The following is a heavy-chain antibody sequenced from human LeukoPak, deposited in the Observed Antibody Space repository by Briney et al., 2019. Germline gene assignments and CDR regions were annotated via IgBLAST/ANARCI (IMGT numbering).Heavy chain of an antibody. CDR2: IIPIFGTA. J-gene: IGHJ4*02. CDR1: GGTFSSYA. D-gene: IGHD5-24*01. Sequence: ASVKVSCKASGGTFSSYAISWVRQAPGQGLEWMGGIIPIFGTANYAQKFQGRVTITADKSTSTAYMELSSLRSEDTAVYYCASGATIKPLFFDYWGQGTLVTVSS. V-gene: IGHV1-69*06. CDR3: ASGATIKPLFFDY.